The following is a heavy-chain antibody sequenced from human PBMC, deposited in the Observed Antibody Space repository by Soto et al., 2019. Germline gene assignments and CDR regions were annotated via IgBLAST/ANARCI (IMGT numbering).Heavy chain of an antibody. CDR1: GYTFTSYA. CDR3: ARERVGGEESGSFYYFDD. D-gene: IGHD1-26*01. J-gene: IGHJ4*02. Sequence: ASVKVSCKASGYTFTSYAMHWVRQAPGQRLEWMGWFNAGNGNTKYSQKFQGRVTITRDTSASTANMELTSLRSKDTAVCSGARERVGGEESGSFYYFDDWGQGTLVTVSS. V-gene: IGHV1-3*01. CDR2: FNAGNGNT.